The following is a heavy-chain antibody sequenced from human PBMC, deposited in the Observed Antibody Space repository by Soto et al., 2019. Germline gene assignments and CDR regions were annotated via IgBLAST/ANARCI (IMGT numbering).Heavy chain of an antibody. CDR3: ARDGDYCGSTSCYYFDS. CDR2: IWYDGSHK. Sequence: VQLVESGGGLVKPGGSLRLSCAASGFTFSSYGMHWVRQAPGKGLEWVAIIWYDGSHKYYADSVKGRFTISRDNSKNTLYLQMNSLRAEDTAVYYCARDGDYCGSTSCYYFDSWGQGTLVTVSS. V-gene: IGHV3-33*01. D-gene: IGHD2-2*01. J-gene: IGHJ4*02. CDR1: GFTFSSYG.